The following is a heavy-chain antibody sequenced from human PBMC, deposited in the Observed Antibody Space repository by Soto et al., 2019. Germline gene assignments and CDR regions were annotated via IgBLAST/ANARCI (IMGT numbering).Heavy chain of an antibody. CDR3: AKDVGSYYYDTSAYFYDY. D-gene: IGHD3-22*01. CDR1: GFIFEDFA. J-gene: IGHJ4*02. V-gene: IGHV3-9*01. CDR2: ISWNSATL. Sequence: GGSLRLSCVGSGFIFEDFAMNWVRQVPGKGLEWVSGISWNSATLAYADSVKGRFIVSRDNAKNILYLQMNSLRAEDAALYYCAKDVGSYYYDTSAYFYDYWGQGTLVTVSS.